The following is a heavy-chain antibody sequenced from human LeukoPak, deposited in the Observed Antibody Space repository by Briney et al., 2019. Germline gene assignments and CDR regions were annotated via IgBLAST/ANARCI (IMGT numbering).Heavy chain of an antibody. V-gene: IGHV1-69*13. D-gene: IGHD4-17*01. CDR1: GGTFISYA. CDR3: ARDSLYGVVDY. J-gene: IGHJ4*02. Sequence: ASVKVSCKASGGTFISYAISWVRQAPGQGLEWMGGIIPIFGTANYAQKFQGRVTITADESTSTVYMYLSSLRSEDTAVYYCARDSLYGVVDYWGQGTLVTVSS. CDR2: IIPIFGTA.